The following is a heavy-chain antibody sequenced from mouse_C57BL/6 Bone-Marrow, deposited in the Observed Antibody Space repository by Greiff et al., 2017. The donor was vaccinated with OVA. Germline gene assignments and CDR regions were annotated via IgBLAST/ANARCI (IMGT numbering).Heavy chain of an antibody. CDR1: GYSITSGYD. Sequence: EVKLEESGPGMVKPSQSLSLTCTVTGYSITSGYDWHWIRHFPGNKLEWMGYISYSGSTNYNPSLKSRISITHDTSKNHIFLKLNSVTTEDTATYYCARGVGYYVGFWGQGTTLTVSS. J-gene: IGHJ2*01. CDR3: ARGVGYYVGF. V-gene: IGHV3-1*01. D-gene: IGHD2-2*01. CDR2: ISYSGST.